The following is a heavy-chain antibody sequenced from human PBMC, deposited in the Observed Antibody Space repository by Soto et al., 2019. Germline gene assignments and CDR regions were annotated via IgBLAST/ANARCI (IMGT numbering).Heavy chain of an antibody. CDR1: GYTFTGYY. J-gene: IGHJ4*02. CDR2: INPNSGGT. CDR3: ARGQRGVDY. Sequence: GASVKVSCKASGYTFTGYYIHWVRQAPGQGLEWMGWINPNSGGTNSAQKFKGRVTMTTDTSTSIVYMELRSLTSDDTAVYYCARGQRGVDYWGQGTLVTVSS. V-gene: IGHV1-2*02. D-gene: IGHD3-10*01.